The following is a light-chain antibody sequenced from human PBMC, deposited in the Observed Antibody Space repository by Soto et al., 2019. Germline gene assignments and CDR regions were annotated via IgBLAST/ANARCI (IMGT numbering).Light chain of an antibody. Sequence: DIQRTQSPSTLSASVGDRVTIXXRASQSIDRWLAGYQQKPGKAPKVXXWDATTLHRGVPSRFSGSRSGTEFTLTISSLQPDDFATYYCQQYNGYSTWTFGQGTKVDIK. J-gene: IGKJ1*01. CDR1: QSIDRW. CDR3: QQYNGYSTWT. CDR2: DAT. V-gene: IGKV1-5*01.